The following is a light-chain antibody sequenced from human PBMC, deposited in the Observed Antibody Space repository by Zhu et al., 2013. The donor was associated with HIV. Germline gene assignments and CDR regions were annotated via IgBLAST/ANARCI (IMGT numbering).Light chain of an antibody. V-gene: IGKV1-39*01. CDR1: QSVSSY. CDR2: AAS. J-gene: IGKJ4*01. Sequence: MTQSPATLSVSPGNRVTLSCRASQSVSSYLNWYQQKPGKAPKLLIYAASTLQTGVPSRFSGSGSETDFTLTISSLQPEDFASYFCQQSYTAPLTFGGGPSWRSN. CDR3: QQSYTAPLT.